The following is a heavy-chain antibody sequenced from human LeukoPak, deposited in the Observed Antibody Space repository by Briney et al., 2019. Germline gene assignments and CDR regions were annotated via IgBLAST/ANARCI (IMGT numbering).Heavy chain of an antibody. J-gene: IGHJ4*02. CDR3: ARDRDGYLETYFDY. D-gene: IGHD5-24*01. V-gene: IGHV3-53*01. Sequence: PGGSLRLSCAASGFTVSSNYMSWVRQAPGKGLEWVSVIYSGGSTYYADSVKGRFTISRDNSKSTLYLQMNSLRAEDTAVYYCARDRDGYLETYFDYWGQGTLVTVSS. CDR2: IYSGGST. CDR1: GFTVSSNY.